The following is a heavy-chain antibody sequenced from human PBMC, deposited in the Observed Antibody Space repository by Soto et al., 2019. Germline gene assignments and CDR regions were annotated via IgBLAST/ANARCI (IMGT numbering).Heavy chain of an antibody. Sequence: GGSLRLSCAASGFTFSSYEMNWVRQAPGKGLEWVSYISSSGSTIYYADSVKGRFTISRDNAKNSLYLQMNSLRAEDTAVYYCESLGYKAMVPFDIWGQGTMVTVSS. J-gene: IGHJ3*02. CDR3: ESLGYKAMVPFDI. V-gene: IGHV3-48*03. CDR1: GFTFSSYE. D-gene: IGHD5-18*01. CDR2: ISSSGSTI.